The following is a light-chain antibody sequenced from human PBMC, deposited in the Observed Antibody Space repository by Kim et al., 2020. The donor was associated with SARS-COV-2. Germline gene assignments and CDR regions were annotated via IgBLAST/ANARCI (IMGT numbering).Light chain of an antibody. V-gene: IGLV3-19*01. CDR1: SLRNYD. CDR2: GKY. CDR3: NSRDSSGDHVV. J-gene: IGLJ3*02. Sequence: LGQTVRPTCQGDSLRNYDATWYQQRPGQAPVLVLYGKYNRPSGIPDRFSGSASGNTASLTITGAQAEDEADYYCNSRDSSGDHVVFGGGTQLTVL.